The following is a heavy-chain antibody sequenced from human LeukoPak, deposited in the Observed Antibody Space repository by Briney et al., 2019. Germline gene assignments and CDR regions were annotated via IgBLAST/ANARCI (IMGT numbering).Heavy chain of an antibody. J-gene: IGHJ4*02. CDR1: GFTFSSYA. CDR2: ISYDGSNK. D-gene: IGHD6-19*01. CDR3: ARAATGAPHYSSGWYGNFDY. Sequence: QPGGSLRLSCAASGFTFSSYAMHWVRQAPGKGLEWVAVISYDGSNKYYADSVKGRFTISRDNSKNTLYLQMNSLRAEDTAVYYCARAATGAPHYSSGWYGNFDYWGQGTLVTVSS. V-gene: IGHV3-30-3*01.